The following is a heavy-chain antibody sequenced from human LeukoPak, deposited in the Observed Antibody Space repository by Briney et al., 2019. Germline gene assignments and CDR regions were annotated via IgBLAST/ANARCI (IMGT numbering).Heavy chain of an antibody. Sequence: GGSLILSCSASGFTFSDYDMNWVRQAPGKGLEWVSSISYLSSHVYYGDSVKGRFSISRDNAKNSLYLQMNSLGAEDTAIYYCGRAFPPLRTSSAGDLWGQGILVTVSS. J-gene: IGHJ4*02. CDR2: ISYLSSHV. V-gene: IGHV3-21*01. D-gene: IGHD3-16*01. CDR3: GRAFPPLRTSSAGDL. CDR1: GFTFSDYD.